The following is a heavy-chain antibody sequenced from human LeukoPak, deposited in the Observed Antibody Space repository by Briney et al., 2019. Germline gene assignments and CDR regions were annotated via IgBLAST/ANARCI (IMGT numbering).Heavy chain of an antibody. D-gene: IGHD3-22*01. V-gene: IGHV3-48*01. CDR1: GFTFSGHN. J-gene: IGHJ4*02. CDR3: ARGYDYYDSSTFDY. Sequence: PGGSLTLSCAASGFTFSGHNMNWVRRAPGKGLEWLSYISSSSSTIYYADSVKGRFTISRHNSKNTLYLQMNSLRAEDTAVYYCARGYDYYDSSTFDYWGQGTLVTVSS. CDR2: ISSSSSTI.